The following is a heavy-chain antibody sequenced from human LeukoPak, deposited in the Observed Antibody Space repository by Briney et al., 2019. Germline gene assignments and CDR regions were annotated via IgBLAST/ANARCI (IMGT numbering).Heavy chain of an antibody. J-gene: IGHJ4*02. D-gene: IGHD2/OR15-2a*01. CDR1: GFTFSSYS. Sequence: PGGSLRLSCAASGFTFSSYSINWVRQAPGKGLEWDSSTSSSGTYTSFADSVKGRFTISRDNAKNSLSLQMNGLRAEDTAVYYCARGSMGGTFDYWGQGTLVTVSA. CDR2: TSSSGTYT. V-gene: IGHV3-21*06. CDR3: ARGSMGGTFDY.